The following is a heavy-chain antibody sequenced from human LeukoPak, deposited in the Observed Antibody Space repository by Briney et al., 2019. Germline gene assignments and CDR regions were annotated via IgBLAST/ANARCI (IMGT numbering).Heavy chain of an antibody. CDR3: ARDLGDYDGY. Sequence: PSETLSLTCTVSGGSISSSSYYWGWIRQPPGKGLEWIGSIYYSGSTYYNPSLKSRVTISVDTSKNQFSLKPSSVTAADTAVYYCARDLGDYDGYWGQGTLVTVSS. CDR1: GGSISSSSYY. CDR2: IYYSGST. D-gene: IGHD4-23*01. V-gene: IGHV4-39*07. J-gene: IGHJ4*02.